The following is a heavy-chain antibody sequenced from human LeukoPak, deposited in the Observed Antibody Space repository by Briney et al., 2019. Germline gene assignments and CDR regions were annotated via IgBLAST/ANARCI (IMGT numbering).Heavy chain of an antibody. CDR1: GFTFSVSW. V-gene: IGHV3-7*01. D-gene: IGHD3-10*01. CDR3: ASGVFSGWLSGSDY. CDR2: IKYDGSEK. Sequence: GGSLRLYCAASGFTFSVSWMSWVRQAPGKGLEWVANIKYDGSEKYYVDSVKGRFTISRDNAKNSLYLQMNSLRAEDMAVYYCASGVFSGWLSGSDYWGQGTLVTVSS. J-gene: IGHJ4*02.